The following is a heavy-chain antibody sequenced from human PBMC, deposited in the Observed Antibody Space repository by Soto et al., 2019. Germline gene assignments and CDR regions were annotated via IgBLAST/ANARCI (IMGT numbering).Heavy chain of an antibody. D-gene: IGHD6-13*01. CDR1: GYTFTSYY. Sequence: ASVKVSCKASGYTFTSYYMHWVRQAPGQGIEWMGIINPSGGSTSYAQKFQGRVTITSDDSTSTAYMELSSLRSEDTAVYYCAIGVLSIAAAAPNLFYPWGQGSLVTVSS. CDR3: AIGVLSIAAAAPNLFYP. CDR2: INPSGGST. J-gene: IGHJ5*02. V-gene: IGHV1-46*01.